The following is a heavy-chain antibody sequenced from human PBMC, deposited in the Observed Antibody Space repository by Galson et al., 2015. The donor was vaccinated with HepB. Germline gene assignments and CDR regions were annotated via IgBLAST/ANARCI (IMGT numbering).Heavy chain of an antibody. J-gene: IGHJ4*02. V-gene: IGHV4-59*08. D-gene: IGHD2-8*01. CDR2: IAYSGTT. CDR1: GGSINTYY. Sequence: ETLSLTCTVSGGSINTYYWNWIRQLPGKGLEWIGYIAYSGTTYYSPFLRSRVTISLDTSKQQFSLKLSSVTAADTAVYYCASGFGNGRYYFDSWGQGALVTVSS. CDR3: ASGFGNGRYYFDS.